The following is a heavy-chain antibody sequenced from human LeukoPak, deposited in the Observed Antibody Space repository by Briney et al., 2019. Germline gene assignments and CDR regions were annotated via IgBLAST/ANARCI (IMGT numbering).Heavy chain of an antibody. D-gene: IGHD3-22*01. CDR1: GFTFSSYW. CDR3: ARSRYYDSSGYSP. CDR2: IKQDGSEK. J-gene: IGHJ5*02. Sequence: PGGSLRLSCAASGFTFSSYWMSWVRQAPGKGLEWVANIKQDGSEKYYADSVKGRFTISRDNAKNSLYLQMNSLRAEDTAVYYCARSRYYDSSGYSPWGQGTLVTVSS. V-gene: IGHV3-7*01.